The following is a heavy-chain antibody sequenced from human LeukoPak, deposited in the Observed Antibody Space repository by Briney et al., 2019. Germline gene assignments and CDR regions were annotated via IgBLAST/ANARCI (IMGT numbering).Heavy chain of an antibody. J-gene: IGHJ4*02. CDR2: TGSNGGST. CDR3: VKGYCSSTSCYGVY. Sequence: GASLRLSCSGSGFTFSSYAMHWVRQAPGKGLEYVSATGSNGGSTYYADSVKGRFTISRDNSKNTLYLQMSSLRAEDTAVYYCVKGYCSSTSCYGVYWGQGALVTVSS. V-gene: IGHV3-64D*09. CDR1: GFTFSSYA. D-gene: IGHD2-2*01.